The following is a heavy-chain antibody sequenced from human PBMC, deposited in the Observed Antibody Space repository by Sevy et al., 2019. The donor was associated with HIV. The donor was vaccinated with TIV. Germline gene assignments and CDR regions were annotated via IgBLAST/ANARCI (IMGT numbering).Heavy chain of an antibody. CDR1: GYSFTSYW. Sequence: GESLKISCKGSGYSFTSYWIGWVRQMPGKGLECMGIIYPGDSDTRYSPSFQGQVTISADKSISTAYLQWSSLKASDTAMYYCARRISTPGEGFFAFDIWGQGTMVTVSS. CDR3: ARRISTPGEGFFAFDI. D-gene: IGHD3-3*01. J-gene: IGHJ3*02. V-gene: IGHV5-51*01. CDR2: IYPGDSDT.